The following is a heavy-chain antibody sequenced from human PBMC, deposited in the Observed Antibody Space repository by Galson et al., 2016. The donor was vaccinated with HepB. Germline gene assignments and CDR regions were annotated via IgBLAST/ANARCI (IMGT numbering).Heavy chain of an antibody. CDR1: GFTFSTYN. V-gene: IGHV3-48*02. J-gene: IGHJ6*02. Sequence: SLRLSCAASGFTFSTYNMNWVRQAPGKGLEWVSYISTSSSTICYADSVKGRFTISRDNAKNSLYLQLNSLRDEDTAVYYCAREQNDSGDYEFYYGLDVWGQGTTVTVSS. CDR3: AREQNDSGDYEFYYGLDV. CDR2: ISTSSSTI. D-gene: IGHD4-17*01.